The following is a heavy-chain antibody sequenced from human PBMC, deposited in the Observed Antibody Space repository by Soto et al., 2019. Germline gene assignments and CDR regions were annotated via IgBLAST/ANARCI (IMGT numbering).Heavy chain of an antibody. CDR3: ANDVDCSGGSCYLN. Sequence: GGSLRLSCAASGFTFSSYGMHWVRQAPGKGLEWVAVISYDGSNKYYADSVKGRFTISRDNSKNTLYLQMNSLGAKDTAVYYCANDVDCSGGSCYLNWGQGTLVTVSS. V-gene: IGHV3-30*18. CDR2: ISYDGSNK. D-gene: IGHD2-15*01. CDR1: GFTFSSYG. J-gene: IGHJ4*02.